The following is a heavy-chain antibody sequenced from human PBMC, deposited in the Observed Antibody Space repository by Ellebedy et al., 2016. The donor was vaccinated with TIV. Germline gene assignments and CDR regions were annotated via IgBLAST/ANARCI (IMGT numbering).Heavy chain of an antibody. CDR2: ISSSGATV. J-gene: IGHJ5*02. D-gene: IGHD1-14*01. CDR3: ARDTRFIDHQHNWFDP. CDR1: GFIFSDFQ. Sequence: GGSLRLSCSASGFIFSDFQMSWIRQAPGQGLECISSISSSGATVYYADPVKGRFSISRDNARNSLYLQLNSLRAEDTAMYYCARDTRFIDHQHNWFDPWGQGTLVTVSS. V-gene: IGHV3-11*01.